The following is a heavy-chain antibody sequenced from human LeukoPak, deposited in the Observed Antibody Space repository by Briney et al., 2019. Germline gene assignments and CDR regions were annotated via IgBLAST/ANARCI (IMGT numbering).Heavy chain of an antibody. CDR1: GFTFSSYG. CDR3: AKGGPGDALYGITFGGVIVKGGPLAY. CDR2: ISYDGSNK. D-gene: IGHD3-16*02. V-gene: IGHV3-30*18. J-gene: IGHJ4*02. Sequence: GGSLRLSCAASGFTFSSYGMHWVRQAPGKGLEWVAVISYDGSNKYYADSVKGRFTISRDNSKNTVYLQMNSLRAEDTAVYYCAKGGPGDALYGITFGGVIVKGGPLAYWGQGTLVTVSS.